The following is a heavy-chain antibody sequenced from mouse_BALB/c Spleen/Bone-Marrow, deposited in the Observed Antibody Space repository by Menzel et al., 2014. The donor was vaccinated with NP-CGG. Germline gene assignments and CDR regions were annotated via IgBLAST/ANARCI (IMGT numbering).Heavy chain of an antibody. Sequence: EVQRVESGGGLVQPGGSLKLSCAASGFDFSRYWMSWVRQAPGKGLEWIGEINPDSSTINYTPSLKDKFIISRDNAKNTLYLQMSKVRSEDTALYYCARPPLYYDYAWFAYWGQGTLVTVSA. J-gene: IGHJ3*01. V-gene: IGHV4-1*02. D-gene: IGHD2-4*01. CDR3: ARPPLYYDYAWFAY. CDR1: GFDFSRYW. CDR2: INPDSSTI.